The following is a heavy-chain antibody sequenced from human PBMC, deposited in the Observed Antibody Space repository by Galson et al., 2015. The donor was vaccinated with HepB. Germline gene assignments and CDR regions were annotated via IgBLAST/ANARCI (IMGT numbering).Heavy chain of an antibody. D-gene: IGHD3/OR15-3a*01. J-gene: IGHJ6*02. CDR3: ARDSTVDYYYHYGMDV. CDR1: GYTFTRYY. Sequence: SVKVSCKASGYTFTRYYMQWVRQAPGQGLEWMGIINPRDGSTGYSQKLQGRVTMTRDTSTSAVYMELSTLTSEDTAVYYCARDSTVDYYYHYGMDVWGQGTTVTVSS. V-gene: IGHV1-46*01. CDR2: INPRDGST.